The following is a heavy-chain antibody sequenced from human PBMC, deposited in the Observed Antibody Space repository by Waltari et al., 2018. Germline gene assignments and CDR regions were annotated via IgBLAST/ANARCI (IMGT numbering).Heavy chain of an antibody. Sequence: QVQVQPWGAGLVKPSETLSLTCAVYGGSFRGYYWSCLRQPPGKALEWIGEIDHSGVTNYNPSLTSRATISVDTSRNQLSLKLTSVTAADTAIYYCALSRYGLASPKFDPWGQGTLVTVSS. CDR1: GGSFRGYY. J-gene: IGHJ5*02. D-gene: IGHD4-17*01. V-gene: IGHV4-34*02. CDR3: ALSRYGLASPKFDP. CDR2: IDHSGVT.